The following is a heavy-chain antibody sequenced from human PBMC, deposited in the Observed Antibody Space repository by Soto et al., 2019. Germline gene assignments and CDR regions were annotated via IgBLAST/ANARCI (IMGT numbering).Heavy chain of an antibody. D-gene: IGHD3-22*01. J-gene: IGHJ4*02. CDR3: ARATYYYDSSGYSDRVLDY. Sequence: SETLSLTCAVYGGSFSGYYWSWIRQPPGKGLEWIGEINHSGNTNYNPSLKSRVTISEDTSKNQFSLKLSSVTAADTAVYYCARATYYYDSSGYSDRVLDYWGQGTLVTVSS. CDR1: GGSFSGYY. V-gene: IGHV4-34*09. CDR2: INHSGNT.